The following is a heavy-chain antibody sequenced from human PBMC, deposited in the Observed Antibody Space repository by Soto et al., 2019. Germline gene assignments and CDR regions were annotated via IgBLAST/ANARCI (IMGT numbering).Heavy chain of an antibody. V-gene: IGHV1-46*03. J-gene: IGHJ5*02. Sequence: GASVKVSCKASGYTFTSYYMHWVRQAPGQGLEWMGIINPSGGSTSYAQKFQGRVTMTRDTSTSTVYMELSSLRSEDTAVYYCARVAIGYCSGGSCYSGPGGRNWFDPWGQGTLVTVSS. CDR1: GYTFTSYY. CDR2: INPSGGST. D-gene: IGHD2-15*01. CDR3: ARVAIGYCSGGSCYSGPGGRNWFDP.